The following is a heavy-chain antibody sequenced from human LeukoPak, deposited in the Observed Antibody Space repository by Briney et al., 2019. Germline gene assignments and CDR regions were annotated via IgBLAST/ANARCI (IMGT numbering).Heavy chain of an antibody. CDR1: GYTFTSYA. J-gene: IGHJ6*02. CDR3: ARDQLRYYGSNNYYSDMDF. V-gene: IGHV1-18*01. D-gene: IGHD3-10*01. Sequence: ASVKVSCKASGYTFTSYAIAWVRQCPGQGLEWMGWISAYNGGTNYAQKFRGRVTMTTDTSTNTGYMELRSLRSDDTAVYFCARDQLRYYGSNNYYSDMDFWGQGTTVTVSS. CDR2: ISAYNGGT.